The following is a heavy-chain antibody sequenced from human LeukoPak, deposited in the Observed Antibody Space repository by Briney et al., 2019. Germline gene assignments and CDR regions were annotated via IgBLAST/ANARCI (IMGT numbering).Heavy chain of an antibody. CDR3: ARRRDLYSGSYYPFDY. D-gene: IGHD1-26*01. Sequence: GESLQISCKGSGYSFTSYWIGWVRQMPGKGLEWMGIIYPGDSDTRYSSSFQGQVTISADKSISTAYLQWSSLKASDTAMYYCARRRDLYSGSYYPFDYWGQGTLVTVSS. CDR2: IYPGDSDT. V-gene: IGHV5-51*01. CDR1: GYSFTSYW. J-gene: IGHJ4*02.